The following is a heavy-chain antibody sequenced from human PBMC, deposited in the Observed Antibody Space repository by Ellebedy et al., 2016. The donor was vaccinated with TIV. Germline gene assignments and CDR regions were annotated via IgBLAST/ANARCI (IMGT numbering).Heavy chain of an antibody. J-gene: IGHJ6*02. CDR2: IKSKTDGGTT. CDR1: GFTFSNAW. D-gene: IGHD6-6*01. V-gene: IGHV3-15*01. CDR3: TTVAARLYYYGMDV. Sequence: GESLKISCAASGFTFSNAWMSWVRQAPGKGLEWVGRIKSKTDGGTTDYAAPVKGRFTISRDDSKNTLYLQMNSLKTEDTAVYYCTTVAARLYYYGMDVWGQGTTVTVSS.